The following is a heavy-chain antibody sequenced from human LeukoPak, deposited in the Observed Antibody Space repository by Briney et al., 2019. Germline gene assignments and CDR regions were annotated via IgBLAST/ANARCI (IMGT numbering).Heavy chain of an antibody. CDR3: ARGGSSSRPDY. J-gene: IGHJ4*02. D-gene: IGHD6-6*01. V-gene: IGHV3-53*05. CDR2: VYAGGST. Sequence: GGSLRLSCAASGFSVSSNYMSWVRQAPGKGLEWVSVVYAGGSTYYADSVKGRFTISRDNSKNTLYLQMNSLRAEDTAVYYCARGGSSSRPDYWGQGTLVTVSS. CDR1: GFSVSSNY.